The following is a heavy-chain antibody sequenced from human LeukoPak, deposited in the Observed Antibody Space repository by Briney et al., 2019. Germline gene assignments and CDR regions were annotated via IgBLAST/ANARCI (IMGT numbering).Heavy chain of an antibody. V-gene: IGHV4-39*07. J-gene: IGHJ4*02. CDR3: ARGITVTEIFDY. CDR1: GGSISSSSYY. Sequence: PSETLSLTCTVSGGSISSSSYYWGWIRQPPGKGLEWIGSIYYSGSTYYNPSLKSRVTISVDTSKNQFSLKLSSVTAADTAVYYCARGITVTEIFDYWGQGTLVTVSS. CDR2: IYYSGST. D-gene: IGHD4-17*01.